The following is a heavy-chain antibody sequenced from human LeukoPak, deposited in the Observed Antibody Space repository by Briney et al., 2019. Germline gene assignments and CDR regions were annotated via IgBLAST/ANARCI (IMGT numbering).Heavy chain of an antibody. CDR3: ARLKLGAYFDL. J-gene: IGHJ2*01. CDR1: GGSTSSDY. V-gene: IGHV4-59*08. CDR2: VYNSGDT. Sequence: SETLSPTCTVSGGSTSSDYWSWIRQSPGKGLEWVGYVYNSGDTGNNPSLKSRVTLLLDPSKNQCSLKLTSVSAADAAVYYCARLKLGAYFDLWGRGTLVTVSS. D-gene: IGHD3-16*01.